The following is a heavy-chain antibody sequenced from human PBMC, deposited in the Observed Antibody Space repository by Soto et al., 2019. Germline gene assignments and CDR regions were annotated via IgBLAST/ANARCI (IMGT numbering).Heavy chain of an antibody. J-gene: IGHJ6*02. CDR3: ARAAVTDPSYYYYYYGMDV. CDR2: ISAYNGNT. V-gene: IGHV1-18*01. CDR1: GYTFTSYG. D-gene: IGHD4-4*01. Sequence: QVQLVQSGAEVKKPGASVKVSCKASGYTFTSYGISWVRQAPGQGLEWMGWISAYNGNTNYAQKLQGRVTITTDTSTSTAYMELRSLRSDDTAVYYCARAAVTDPSYYYYYYGMDVWGQGTTVTVSS.